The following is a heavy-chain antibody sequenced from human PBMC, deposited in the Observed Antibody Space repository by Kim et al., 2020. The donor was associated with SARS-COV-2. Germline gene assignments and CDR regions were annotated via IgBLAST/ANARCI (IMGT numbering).Heavy chain of an antibody. CDR2: INHSGST. CDR1: GGSFSGYY. D-gene: IGHD5-18*01. CDR3: ARGFNTAMVIQGGDFDY. J-gene: IGHJ4*02. Sequence: SETLSLTCAVYGGSFSGYYWSWIRQPPGKGLEWIGEINHSGSTNYNPSLKSRVTISVDTSKNQFSLKLSSVTAADTAVYYCARGFNTAMVIQGGDFDYWGQGTLVTVSS. V-gene: IGHV4-34*01.